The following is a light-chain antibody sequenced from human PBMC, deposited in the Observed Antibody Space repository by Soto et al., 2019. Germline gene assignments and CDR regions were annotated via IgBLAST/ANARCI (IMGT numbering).Light chain of an antibody. V-gene: IGKV3-20*01. CDR1: HRISSTY. CDR2: GAS. CDR3: QQYGRSHT. J-gene: IGKJ4*01. Sequence: EIVLTQSPGSLSLSPGERATLSCTASHRISSTYLAWYHQRPGQAPRLLIYGASIRATGIPDRFNGSGSGTDFTLTISRLEPEDFAVYYCQQYGRSHTFGGGTKVDLK.